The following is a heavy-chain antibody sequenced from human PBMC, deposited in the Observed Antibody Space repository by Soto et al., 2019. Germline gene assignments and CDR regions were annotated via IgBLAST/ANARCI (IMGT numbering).Heavy chain of an antibody. V-gene: IGHV3-30*18. CDR1: GFTFSSYG. CDR2: ISYDGINK. D-gene: IGHD3-22*01. J-gene: IGHJ4*02. Sequence: QVQLVESGGGVVQPGRSLRLSCAASGFTFSSYGMHWVRQAPGKGLEWVAVISYDGINKYYTDSVKGRFTISRDNSENTLFLQMNSLRADDTAVYYCAKDLRTPGPFYYDSSGYLPRDSWGQGTLVTVSS. CDR3: AKDLRTPGPFYYDSSGYLPRDS.